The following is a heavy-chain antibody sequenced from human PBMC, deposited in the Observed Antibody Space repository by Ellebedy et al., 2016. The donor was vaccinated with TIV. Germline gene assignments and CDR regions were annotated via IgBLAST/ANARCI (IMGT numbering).Heavy chain of an antibody. D-gene: IGHD3-9*01. CDR3: ARAIRSGPGLIRYFDWEEDY. CDR1: GYTFTSYG. CDR2: ISAYNGNT. Sequence: AASVKVSCKASGYTFTSYGISWVRQAPGQGLEWMGWISAYNGNTNYAQKLQGRVTMTTDTSTSTAYMELRSLRSDDTAVYYCARAIRSGPGLIRYFDWEEDYWGQGTLVTVSS. V-gene: IGHV1-18*01. J-gene: IGHJ4*02.